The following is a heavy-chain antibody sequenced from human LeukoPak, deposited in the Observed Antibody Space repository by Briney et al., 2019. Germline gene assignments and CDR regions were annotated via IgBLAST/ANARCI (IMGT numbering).Heavy chain of an antibody. CDR2: MNPNSGNT. Sequence: ASVKVSCKASGYTFTSYDINWVRRATGQGLEWIGWMNPNSGNTGYAQKFQGRVTMTRNTSIITAYMELSSLRSEDTAMYYCASRSNYDFDYWGQGTLVTVSS. CDR3: ASRSNYDFDY. V-gene: IGHV1-8*01. CDR1: GYTFTSYD. J-gene: IGHJ4*02. D-gene: IGHD1-7*01.